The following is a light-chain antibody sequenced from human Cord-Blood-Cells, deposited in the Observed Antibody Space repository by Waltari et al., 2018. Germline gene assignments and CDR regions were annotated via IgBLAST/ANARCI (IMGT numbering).Light chain of an antibody. V-gene: IGLV2-14*01. CDR2: EVN. J-gene: IGLJ2*01. Sequence: QSALTQPASVSGSPGQSITTSCTGTSSDVGGYNYFSWYQQHPGKAPKLMIDEVNNRPPGVSSLFSGSKAGNTASRRISGLQAEDEADYYCSTYTSSSTLVFGGGTKLTVL. CDR1: SSDVGGYNY. CDR3: STYTSSSTLV.